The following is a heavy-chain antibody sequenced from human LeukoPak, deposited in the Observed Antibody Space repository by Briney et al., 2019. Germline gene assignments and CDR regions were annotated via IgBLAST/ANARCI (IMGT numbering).Heavy chain of an antibody. CDR3: ESFADVCERLGGSDI. V-gene: IGHV4-34*01. Sequence: SETLSLTCAVYGGSFSGYYWSWIRQPPGKGLEWIGEINHSGSTNYNPSLKSRVTISVDTSRNQFSLKLTSVTAADTAVYYCESFADVCERLGGSDIWGQGTMVTVSS. D-gene: IGHD2-15*01. J-gene: IGHJ3*02. CDR1: GGSFSGYY. CDR2: INHSGST.